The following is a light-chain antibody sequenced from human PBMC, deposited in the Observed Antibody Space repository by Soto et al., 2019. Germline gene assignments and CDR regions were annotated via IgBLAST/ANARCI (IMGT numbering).Light chain of an antibody. CDR2: GNS. J-gene: IGLJ2*01. CDR3: QSYDSSLSAHVV. V-gene: IGLV1-40*01. Sequence: QSVLTQPPSVSGAPGQRVTISCTGSSSNIGAGYDVHWYQQLPGTAPKLLIYGNSNRPSGVPDRFSGSKSGTSASLAITGLKAEDEADYYFQSYDSSLSAHVVFGGGTKLTVL. CDR1: SSNIGAGYD.